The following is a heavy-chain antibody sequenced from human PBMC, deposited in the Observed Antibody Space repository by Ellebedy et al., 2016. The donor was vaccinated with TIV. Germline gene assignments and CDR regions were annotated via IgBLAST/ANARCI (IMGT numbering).Heavy chain of an antibody. CDR3: VKNMKPGSAYYYD. D-gene: IGHD3-22*01. V-gene: IGHV3-21*04. Sequence: GESLKISCAASGFTLSSYSMNWVRQAPGKGLEWVSSITSSSSYIYYADSVKGRFTISRDNAKNSLYLQMNSLRAEDTAVYYCVKNMKPGSAYYYDWGQGALVTVSS. J-gene: IGHJ4*02. CDR1: GFTLSSYS. CDR2: ITSSSSYI.